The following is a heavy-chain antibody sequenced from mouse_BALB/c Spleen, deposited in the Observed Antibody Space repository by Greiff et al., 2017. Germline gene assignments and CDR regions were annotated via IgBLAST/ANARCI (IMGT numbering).Heavy chain of an antibody. D-gene: IGHD2-14*01. CDR3: ARKRYDFYAMDY. CDR2: IWAGGST. Sequence: QVQLKQSGPGLVAPSQSLSITCTVSGFSLTSYGVHWVRQPPGKGLEWLGVIWAGGSTNYNSALMSRLSISKDNSKSQVFFKMNSLQANDTAIYYCARKRYDFYAMDYWGQGTSVTVSS. V-gene: IGHV2-9*02. CDR1: GFSLTSYG. J-gene: IGHJ4*01.